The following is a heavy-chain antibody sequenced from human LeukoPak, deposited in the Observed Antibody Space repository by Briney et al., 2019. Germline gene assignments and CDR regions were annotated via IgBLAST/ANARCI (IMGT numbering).Heavy chain of an antibody. CDR2: ISFDGSVE. CDR3: AKDTTRYTRGLFEY. CDR1: GFIFDNYG. Sequence: GRSLRLSCAASGFIFDNYGMHWVRQAPGKGLEWVAVISFDGSVEYYGDAVKGRFTISRDNSHNTLDPQVNSLRPEDTAVYYCAKDTTRYTRGLFEYCGQGTLVTVSS. D-gene: IGHD2-2*02. J-gene: IGHJ4*02. V-gene: IGHV3-30*18.